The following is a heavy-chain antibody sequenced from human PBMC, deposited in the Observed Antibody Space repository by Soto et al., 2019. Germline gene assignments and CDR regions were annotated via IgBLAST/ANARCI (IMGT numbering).Heavy chain of an antibody. CDR2: IKQDGSEK. J-gene: IGHJ4*02. Sequence: GGSLRLSCAASGFTFSSYWMSWVRQAPGKGLEWVANIKQDGSEKYYVDSVKGRFTISRDNAKNSLYLQMNSLRAEDTAVYYCASHLPYYDILTGYDYWGQGTLVTVSS. CDR1: GFTFSSYW. V-gene: IGHV3-7*01. D-gene: IGHD3-9*01. CDR3: ASHLPYYDILTGYDY.